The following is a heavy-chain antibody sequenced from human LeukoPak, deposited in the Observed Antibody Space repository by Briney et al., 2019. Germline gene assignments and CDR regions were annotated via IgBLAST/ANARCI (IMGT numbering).Heavy chain of an antibody. Sequence: GGSLRLSCADSGFTFSSYAMHWVRQAPGKGLEWVAVISYDGSNKYYADSVKGRFTISRDNSENTLYLQMNSLRAEDTAVYYCAKDSSSAWFDPWGQGTLVTVFS. CDR2: ISYDGSNK. V-gene: IGHV3-30-3*01. CDR1: GFTFSSYA. CDR3: AKDSSSAWFDP. J-gene: IGHJ5*02.